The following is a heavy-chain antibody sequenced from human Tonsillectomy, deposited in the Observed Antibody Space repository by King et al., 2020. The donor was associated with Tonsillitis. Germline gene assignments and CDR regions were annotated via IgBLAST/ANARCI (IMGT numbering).Heavy chain of an antibody. J-gene: IGHJ5*02. CDR2: INSDGSRK. V-gene: IGHV3-74*01. CDR1: GFTFSSYW. Sequence: VQLVESGGGLVQPGGSLRLSCAASGFTFSSYWMHWVRQAPGKGLVWVSHINSDGSRKNYADSVKGRFTISRVNAKNTLYLQMNSLRAEDTAVYYCAELTTGDQWGQGTLVTVSS. D-gene: IGHD4-17*01. CDR3: AELTTGDQ.